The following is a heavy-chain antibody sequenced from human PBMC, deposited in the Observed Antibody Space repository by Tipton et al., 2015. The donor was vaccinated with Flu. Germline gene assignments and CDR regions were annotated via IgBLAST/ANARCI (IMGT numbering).Heavy chain of an antibody. CDR3: ARQRSYYDTSGPRGGGFYLDY. J-gene: IGHJ4*02. CDR2: PYTAGGT. CDR1: GASISSGSFY. V-gene: IGHV4-61*02. Sequence: TLSLTCTVSGASISSGSFYWTWLRQPAGKGLEWIGRPYTAGGTTYNSSLKSRVTISLDTPKNQFSLSLNSVTAADTAVYFCARQRSYYDTSGPRGGGFYLDYWGQGALVTVSS. D-gene: IGHD3-16*01.